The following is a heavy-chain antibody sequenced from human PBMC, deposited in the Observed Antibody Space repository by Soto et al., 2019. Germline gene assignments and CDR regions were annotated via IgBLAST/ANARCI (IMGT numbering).Heavy chain of an antibody. CDR2: IYYSGST. D-gene: IGHD5-12*01. CDR1: GGSISSSSYY. V-gene: IGHV4-39*01. CDR3: ARHGGYHRDFFDY. J-gene: IGHJ4*02. Sequence: PSETLSLTCTVSGGSISSSSYYWGWIRQPPGKGLEWIGSIYYSGSTYYNPSLKSRVTISVDTSKNQFSLKLSSVTAADTAVYFFARHGGYHRDFFDYRGQGTLVIGSS.